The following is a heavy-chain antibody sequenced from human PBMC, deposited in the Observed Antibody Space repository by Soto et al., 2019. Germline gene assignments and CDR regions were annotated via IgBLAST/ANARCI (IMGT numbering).Heavy chain of an antibody. D-gene: IGHD2-2*01. Sequence: QVQLQESGPGLVKPSQTLSLTCTVSGGSISSGGYYWSWIRQHPGKGLEWIGHIYYSGSTYYNPSHKSRVTISVDTSKNQFSLKLSSVTAADTAVYYCARDKAGNYCSSTSCYASWFDPWGQGTLVTVSS. CDR2: IYYSGST. CDR3: ARDKAGNYCSSTSCYASWFDP. V-gene: IGHV4-31*03. CDR1: GGSISSGGYY. J-gene: IGHJ5*02.